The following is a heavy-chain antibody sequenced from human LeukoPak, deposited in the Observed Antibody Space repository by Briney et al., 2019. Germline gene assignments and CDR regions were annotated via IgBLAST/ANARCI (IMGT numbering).Heavy chain of an antibody. J-gene: IGHJ3*02. D-gene: IGHD1-26*01. Sequence: GGSLRLSCAASGFTFSSYEMNWVRQAPGKGLEWVSGISGSGDSTKYADSVKGRFTISRDNSKNTLYLQMNSLRAEDTAVYYCAKGRRELLTDAFDIWGQGTMVTVSS. CDR2: ISGSGDST. V-gene: IGHV3-23*01. CDR3: AKGRRELLTDAFDI. CDR1: GFTFSSYE.